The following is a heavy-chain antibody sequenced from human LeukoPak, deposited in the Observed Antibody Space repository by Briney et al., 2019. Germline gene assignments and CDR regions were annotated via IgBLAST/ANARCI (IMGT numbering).Heavy chain of an antibody. CDR2: INPNSGGT. CDR1: GYTFTGYY. D-gene: IGHD5-24*01. V-gene: IGHV1-2*02. J-gene: IGHJ4*02. Sequence: GASVKVTCKASGYTFTGYYMHWVRQAPGQGLEWMGWINPNSGGTNYAQKFQGRVTMTRDTSISTAYMELSRLRSDDTAVYYCARDRIRRDGYKYGIIDYWGQGTLVTVSS. CDR3: ARDRIRRDGYKYGIIDY.